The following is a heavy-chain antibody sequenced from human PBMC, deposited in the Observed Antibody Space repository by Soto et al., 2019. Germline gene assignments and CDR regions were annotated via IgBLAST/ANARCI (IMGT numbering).Heavy chain of an antibody. D-gene: IGHD6-13*01. Sequence: SETLSLTCTVSGVSISSYYWTWIRQPPGKGLEWIGYIFYSGSTNYNPSLKSRVTISLDTSRNQFSLKLSSVTAADTAVYYCARDTAADFWGQGTLVTVSS. CDR2: IFYSGST. J-gene: IGHJ4*02. CDR1: GVSISSYY. CDR3: ARDTAADF. V-gene: IGHV4-59*01.